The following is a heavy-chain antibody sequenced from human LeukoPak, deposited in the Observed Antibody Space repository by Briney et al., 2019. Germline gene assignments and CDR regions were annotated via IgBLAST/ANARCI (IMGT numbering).Heavy chain of an antibody. CDR1: GGSFSGYY. CDR2: IYYSGST. CDR3: ARDNGPLQGVPSDAFDI. J-gene: IGHJ3*02. V-gene: IGHV4-34*01. D-gene: IGHD4-11*01. Sequence: PSETLSLTCAVYGGSFSGYYWSWIRQPPGKGLEWIGSIYYSGSTYYNPSLKSRVTISVDTSKNQFSLKLSSVTAADTAVYYCARDNGPLQGVPSDAFDIWGQGTMVTVSS.